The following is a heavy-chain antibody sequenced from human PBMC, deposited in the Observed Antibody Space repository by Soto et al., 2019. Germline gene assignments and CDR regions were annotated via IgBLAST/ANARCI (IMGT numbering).Heavy chain of an antibody. CDR1: GYTFTIYG. V-gene: IGHV1-18*01. Sequence: ASVKVSCKASGYTFTIYGISCVRQSPLQWLEWMGWISAYNGNTNYAQKLQGRVTMTTDTSTSTAYMELRSLRSDDTAVYYCARDRRIVGATTVLGDHPDYWGQGTLVTVSS. CDR3: ARDRRIVGATTVLGDHPDY. J-gene: IGHJ4*02. D-gene: IGHD1-26*01. CDR2: ISAYNGNT.